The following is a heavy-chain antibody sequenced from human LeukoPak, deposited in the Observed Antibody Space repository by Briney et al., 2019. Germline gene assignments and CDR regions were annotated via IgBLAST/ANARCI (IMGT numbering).Heavy chain of an antibody. Sequence: GGSLRLSCAASGFTFSSYAMSWVRQAPGKGLEWVSAISGSGGSTYYADSVKGRFTISRDNSKNTLYLQMNSLRAEDTAVYYCAKGPWGSSWYWAQITFGYWGQGTLVTVSS. V-gene: IGHV3-23*01. CDR1: GFTFSSYA. D-gene: IGHD6-13*01. J-gene: IGHJ4*02. CDR3: AKGPWGSSWYWAQITFGY. CDR2: ISGSGGST.